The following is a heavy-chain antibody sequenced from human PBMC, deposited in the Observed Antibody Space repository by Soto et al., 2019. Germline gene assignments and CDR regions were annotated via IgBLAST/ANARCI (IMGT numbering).Heavy chain of an antibody. CDR2: IYYSGST. J-gene: IGHJ4*02. D-gene: IGHD3-16*01. CDR3: ARLASYDYVSGLKPY. V-gene: IGHV4-39*01. CDR1: GGSISSSSYY. Sequence: LSLTCTVPGGSISSSSYYWRWIRQPPGKGLEWIGSIYYSGSTYYNPSLKSRVTISVDTSKNQFSLKLSSVTAADTAVYYCARLASYDYVSGLKPYWGQGXLVTVFS.